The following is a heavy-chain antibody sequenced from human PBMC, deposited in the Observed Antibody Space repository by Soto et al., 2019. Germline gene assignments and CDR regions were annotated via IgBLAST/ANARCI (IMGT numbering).Heavy chain of an antibody. CDR2: INPSGGST. CDR3: ARMGCSGGSCYGGPYYYYGMDV. CDR1: GYTFTSYY. Sequence: AXVKVSCKASGYTFTSYYMHWVRQAPGQGLEWMGIINPSGGSTSYAQKFQGRVTMTRDTSTSTVYMELSSLRSEDTAVYYCARMGCSGGSCYGGPYYYYGMDVWGQGTTVTVSS. D-gene: IGHD2-15*01. J-gene: IGHJ6*02. V-gene: IGHV1-46*01.